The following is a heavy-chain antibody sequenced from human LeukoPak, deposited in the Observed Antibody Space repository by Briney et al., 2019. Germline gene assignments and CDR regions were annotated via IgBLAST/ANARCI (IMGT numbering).Heavy chain of an antibody. Sequence: GASVRVSCRASGYTFTSHAMHWVRQAPGQRLEWMRWINAGNGNTKYSQKFQGRVTITRDTSASTAYMELSSLRSEDTAVYYCARFNYYDSSGYSDPYYFDYWGQGTLVTVSS. V-gene: IGHV1-3*01. CDR3: ARFNYYDSSGYSDPYYFDY. J-gene: IGHJ4*02. CDR1: GYTFTSHA. D-gene: IGHD3-22*01. CDR2: INAGNGNT.